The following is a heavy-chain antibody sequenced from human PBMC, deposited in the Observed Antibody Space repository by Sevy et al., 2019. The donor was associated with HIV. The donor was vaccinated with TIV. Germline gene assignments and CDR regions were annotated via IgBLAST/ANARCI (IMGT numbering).Heavy chain of an antibody. CDR3: AREGDTVLVPTAVDPFDF. CDR2: IKTDGSSR. V-gene: IGHV3-74*01. Sequence: GGSLRLSCAASGFTFSNYWMHRVRQAPGKGLVWVSRIKTDGSSRDSADSVKGRFFISRDNAKNLVYLQMDSLRAEDTAVYYCAREGDTVLVPTAVDPFDFWGQGTMVTVSS. J-gene: IGHJ3*01. D-gene: IGHD2-2*01. CDR1: GFTFSNYW.